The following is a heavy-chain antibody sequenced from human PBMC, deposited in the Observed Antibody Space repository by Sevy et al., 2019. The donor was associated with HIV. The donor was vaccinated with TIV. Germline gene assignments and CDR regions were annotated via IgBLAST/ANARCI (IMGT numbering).Heavy chain of an antibody. J-gene: IGHJ2*01. V-gene: IGHV4-39*01. CDR1: GGSISRSSYY. Sequence: WETLSLTCTVSGGSISRSSYYWGWIHQPPGKGLEWIGRIYSTGSTSYNPSLKSRVTLSADTSKNQFSLKLDSVSAADTAVYYCATPRGSDWYEGTVGYFDIWGRGALVTVSS. CDR3: ATPRGSDWYEGTVGYFDI. CDR2: IYSTGST. D-gene: IGHD6-19*01.